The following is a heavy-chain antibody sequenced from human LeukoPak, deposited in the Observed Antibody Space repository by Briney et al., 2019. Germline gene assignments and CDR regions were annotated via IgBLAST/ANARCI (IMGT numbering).Heavy chain of an antibody. D-gene: IGHD1-1*01. CDR3: TRVGKNAFDI. CDR2: IGTAGAT. CDR1: GFTFSDYD. V-gene: IGHV3-13*04. J-gene: IGHJ3*02. Sequence: GGSLRLSCAASGFTFSDYDMHWVRQATGRGLEWVSAIGTAGATYYPGSVKGRFTISRENAKNSLYLQMNSLRTGDTAVYYCTRVGKNAFDIWGLGTVVTVSS.